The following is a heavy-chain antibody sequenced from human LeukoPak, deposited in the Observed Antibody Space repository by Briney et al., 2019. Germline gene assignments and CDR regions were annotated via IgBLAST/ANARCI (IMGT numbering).Heavy chain of an antibody. Sequence: KPSETLSLTCTVSGRSISSYYWSWIRQPPAKGLEWIGYIYYSGSTNYNPSLKSRVTISLDASKNQISLKLSSVTAADTAVYYCARHTTVVPPHYFDYWGQGTLVTVSS. CDR2: IYYSGST. J-gene: IGHJ4*02. CDR1: GRSISSYY. V-gene: IGHV4-59*08. CDR3: ARHTTVVPPHYFDY. D-gene: IGHD4-23*01.